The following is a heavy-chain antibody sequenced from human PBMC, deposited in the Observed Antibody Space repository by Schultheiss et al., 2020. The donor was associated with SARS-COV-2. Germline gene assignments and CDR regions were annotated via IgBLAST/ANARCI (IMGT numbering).Heavy chain of an antibody. CDR3: ARGETSYYHDNSGYGDIDY. D-gene: IGHD3-22*01. CDR1: GFTFSSYG. V-gene: IGHV3-33*01. CDR2: IWYDGSNK. Sequence: GGSLRLSCAASGFTFSSYGMHWVRQAPGKGLEWVAVIWYDGSNKYYADSVKGRFTISRDNSKNTLYLQMNSLRAEDTAVYYCARGETSYYHDNSGYGDIDYWGQGTLVTVSS. J-gene: IGHJ4*02.